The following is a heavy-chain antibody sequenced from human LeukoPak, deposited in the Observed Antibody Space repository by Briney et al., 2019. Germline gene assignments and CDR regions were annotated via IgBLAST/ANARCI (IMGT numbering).Heavy chain of an antibody. CDR3: ARSSPGYCSGGACPAAMDV. J-gene: IGHJ6*01. Sequence: PSETLSLTCSVSGGSISGFYWSWIRQPPGKGLEWIGYMYSSGNTNYNPSLKSRVTMSVDTSKNQFSLKLNSVTAADAAVYYCARSSPGYCSGGACPAAMDVWGQGTTVTVSS. V-gene: IGHV4-59*01. CDR2: MYSSGNT. CDR1: GGSISGFY. D-gene: IGHD2-15*01.